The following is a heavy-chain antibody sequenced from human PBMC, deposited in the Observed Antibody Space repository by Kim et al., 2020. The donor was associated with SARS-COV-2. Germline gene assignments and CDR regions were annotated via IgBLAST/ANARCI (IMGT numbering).Heavy chain of an antibody. CDR2: IGTAGDT. V-gene: IGHV3-13*01. D-gene: IGHD2-21*02. J-gene: IGHJ6*02. CDR1: GFTFSSYD. CDR3: ARAGGNSYYYYGMDV. Sequence: GGSLRLSCAASGFTFSSYDMHWVRQATGKSLEWVSAIGTAGDTYYPGSVKGRLTISRENAKNSLYLQMNSLRAGDTAVYYCARAGGNSYYYYGMDVWGQGTTVTVSS.